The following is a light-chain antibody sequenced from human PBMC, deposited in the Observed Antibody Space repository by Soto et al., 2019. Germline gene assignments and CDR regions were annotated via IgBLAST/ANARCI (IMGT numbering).Light chain of an antibody. CDR3: QQYNNWPPWK. Sequence: IGMTQSPATLSVSPLERVTLSFRSSQTIYSNVAWYQQRPGQSPRLLIYHASSRATGIPARFSGSGSGTEFTLTISSLQSEDFAVYYCQQYNNWPPWKFGQGTKVDIK. CDR2: HAS. V-gene: IGKV3-15*01. CDR1: QTIYSN. J-gene: IGKJ1*01.